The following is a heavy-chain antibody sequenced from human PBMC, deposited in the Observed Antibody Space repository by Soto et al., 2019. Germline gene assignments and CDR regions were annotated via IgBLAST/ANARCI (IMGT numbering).Heavy chain of an antibody. CDR2: ISSSSSYI. V-gene: IGHV3-21*01. J-gene: IGHJ4*02. Sequence: EVQPVESGGGLVKPGGSLRLSCAASGFTFSSYSMNWVRQAPGKGLEWVSSISSSSSYIYYADSVKGRFTISRDNAKNSLYLQMNSLRAEDTAVYYCASHCISTSCYPVDYWGQGTLVTVSS. D-gene: IGHD2-2*01. CDR1: GFTFSSYS. CDR3: ASHCISTSCYPVDY.